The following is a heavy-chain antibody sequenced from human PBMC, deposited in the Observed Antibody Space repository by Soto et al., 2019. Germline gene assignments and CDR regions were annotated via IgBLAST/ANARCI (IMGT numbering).Heavy chain of an antibody. Sequence: SVKVSCKASGDTFSSYRINWVRQAPGQGLEWVGGIVPIYRTADYAQKFQGRVTITADESARTSYMELRSLKSQDTAVYYCVRDSGAKLSSSWGRGPLVTVSS. CDR1: GDTFSSYR. D-gene: IGHD6-13*01. V-gene: IGHV1-69*13. CDR2: IVPIYRTA. CDR3: VRDSGAKLSSS. J-gene: IGHJ4*02.